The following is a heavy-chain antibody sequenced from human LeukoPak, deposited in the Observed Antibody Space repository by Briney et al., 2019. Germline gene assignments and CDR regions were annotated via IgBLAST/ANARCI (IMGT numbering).Heavy chain of an antibody. D-gene: IGHD2-21*01. V-gene: IGHV4-59*01. J-gene: IGHJ3*02. CDR2: IYYSGST. CDR1: SGSISSYY. Sequence: SETLSLTCTVSSGSISSYYWSWIRQPPGKGLGWVGYIYYSGSTNYNPSLKSRVTISVDTSKNQFSLKLSSVTAADTAVYYCARDLVVVIPWAFDIWGQGTMVTVSS. CDR3: ARDLVVVIPWAFDI.